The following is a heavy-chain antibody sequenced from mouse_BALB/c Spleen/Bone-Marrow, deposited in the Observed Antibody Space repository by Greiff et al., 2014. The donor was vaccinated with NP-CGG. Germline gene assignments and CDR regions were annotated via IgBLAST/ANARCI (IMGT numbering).Heavy chain of an antibody. D-gene: IGHD2-2*01. Sequence: EVQLQQSGPGLVKPSQSLSLTCTVTGYSITSDYAWNWIRQFPGNKLEWMGYISYSGSTSYNPSLKSRISITRDTSKNQFFLQLNSMTTEDTATYYCARVYYGYVGFAYWGQGTLVTVSA. J-gene: IGHJ3*01. V-gene: IGHV3-2*02. CDR3: ARVYYGYVGFAY. CDR2: ISYSGST. CDR1: GYSITSDYA.